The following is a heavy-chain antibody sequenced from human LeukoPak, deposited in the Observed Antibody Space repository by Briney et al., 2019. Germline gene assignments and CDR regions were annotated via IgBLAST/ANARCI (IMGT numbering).Heavy chain of an antibody. CDR3: ARRDSSRSPFDY. V-gene: IGHV1-69*02. CDR1: GYTFTGYY. J-gene: IGHJ4*02. D-gene: IGHD3-22*01. Sequence: SVKVSCKASGYTFTGYYMHWVRQAPGQGLEWMGRIIPILGIANYAQKFQGRVTITADKSTSTAYMGLSSLRSEDTAVYYCARRDSSRSPFDYWGQGTLVTVSS. CDR2: IIPILGIA.